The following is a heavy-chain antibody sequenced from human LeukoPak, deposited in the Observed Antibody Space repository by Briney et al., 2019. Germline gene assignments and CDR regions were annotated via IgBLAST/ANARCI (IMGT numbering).Heavy chain of an antibody. V-gene: IGHV1-46*01. CDR3: ARDPDVLRYFDWTHYYYGMDV. CDR1: GYTFTGYY. Sequence: GASVKVSCKASGYTFTGYYMHWVRQAPGQGLEWMGIINPSGGSTSYAQKFQGRVTMTRDTSTSTVYMELSSLRSEDTAVYYCARDPDVLRYFDWTHYYYGMDVWGQGTTVTVSS. J-gene: IGHJ6*02. D-gene: IGHD3-9*01. CDR2: INPSGGST.